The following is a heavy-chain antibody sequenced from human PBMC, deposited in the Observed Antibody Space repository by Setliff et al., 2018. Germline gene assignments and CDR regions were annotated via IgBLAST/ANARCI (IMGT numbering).Heavy chain of an antibody. CDR2: INSDGSST. D-gene: IGHD1-1*01. Sequence: PGGSLRLSCAASGFSFSNYWMHWVRQAPGRGLVWVSSINSDGSSTNYADSVKGQFTVSRDNAKNTLYLQMNSLRAEDTAVYYCARDGHNVYYFDYWGLGTLVTVSS. CDR3: ARDGHNVYYFDY. J-gene: IGHJ4*02. CDR1: GFSFSNYW. V-gene: IGHV3-74*01.